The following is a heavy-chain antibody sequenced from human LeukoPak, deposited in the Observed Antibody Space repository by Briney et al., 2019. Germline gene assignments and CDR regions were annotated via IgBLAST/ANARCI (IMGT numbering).Heavy chain of an antibody. CDR1: GFTFSSYA. D-gene: IGHD2-2*01. CDR2: ISGSGGST. J-gene: IGHJ3*02. CDR3: AKIVVVPAAMGNAFDI. Sequence: GGSLRLSCAASGFTFSSYAMSWVRQAPGKGLEWVSAISGSGGSTYYADSVKGRFTISRDNSKNTLYLQMNSLRAEDTAVYYCAKIVVVPAAMGNAFDIWGQGTMVTVSS. V-gene: IGHV3-23*01.